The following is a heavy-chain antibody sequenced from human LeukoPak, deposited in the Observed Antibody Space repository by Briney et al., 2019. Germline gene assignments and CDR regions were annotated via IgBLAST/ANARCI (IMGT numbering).Heavy chain of an antibody. CDR2: ISAYKGNT. CDR3: ASSSRYYYDRSGYYFDY. Sequence: ASVKVSCKASGYTFTSYGISWVRQAPGQGLEWMGWISAYKGNTNYAQKLQGRVTMTTDTSTSTAYMQLRSLRSDDTAVYYCASSSRYYYDRSGYYFDYWGQGTLVTVSS. V-gene: IGHV1-18*01. J-gene: IGHJ4*02. CDR1: GYTFTSYG. D-gene: IGHD3-22*01.